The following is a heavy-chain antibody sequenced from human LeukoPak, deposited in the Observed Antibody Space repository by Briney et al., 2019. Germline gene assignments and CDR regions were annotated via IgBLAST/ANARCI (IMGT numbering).Heavy chain of an antibody. Sequence: GGSLRLSCEASGFTFSSYAMSWVRQAPGKGLEWVSGISGSGGSTYYADSVKGRFTISRDNSKNTLHLQMNSLRAEDTAVYYCAKATSWTLGAFDIWGQGTMVTVSS. D-gene: IGHD2-2*01. CDR3: AKATSWTLGAFDI. V-gene: IGHV3-23*01. CDR2: ISGSGGST. CDR1: GFTFSSYA. J-gene: IGHJ3*02.